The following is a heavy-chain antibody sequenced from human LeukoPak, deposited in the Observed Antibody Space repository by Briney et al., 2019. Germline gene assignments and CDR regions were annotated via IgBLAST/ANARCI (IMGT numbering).Heavy chain of an antibody. CDR2: ICYSGTT. CDR3: VQTTVTILIDY. V-gene: IGHV4-59*01. Sequence: SETLSLTCTISGASIDSYYWSWIRQPPGKGLEWIGYICYSGTTNYNPSLKRRVTISVDTSKNQFSLKLSSVTAADTAVYYCVQTTVTILIDYWGQGTLVTVSS. J-gene: IGHJ4*02. D-gene: IGHD4-11*01. CDR1: GASIDSYY.